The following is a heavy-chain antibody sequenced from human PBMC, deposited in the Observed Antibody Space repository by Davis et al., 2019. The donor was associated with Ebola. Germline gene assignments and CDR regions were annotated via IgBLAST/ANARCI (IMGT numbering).Heavy chain of an antibody. V-gene: IGHV4-39*01. D-gene: IGHD1-26*01. CDR2: IYYRGTT. Sequence: MPSETLSLTCTVSGGPISSYYWGWIRQPPGKGLEWIGSIYYRGTTYYTPSLKSRVTISVDTSKNQFSLKVTSVSAADTAVYYCATRRLSFEAIDYWGQGTLVTVSS. J-gene: IGHJ4*02. CDR3: ATRRLSFEAIDY. CDR1: GGPISSYY.